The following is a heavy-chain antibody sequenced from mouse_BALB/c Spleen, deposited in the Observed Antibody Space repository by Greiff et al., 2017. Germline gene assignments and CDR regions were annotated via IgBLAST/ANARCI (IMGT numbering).Heavy chain of an antibody. CDR2: IDPYNGGT. Sequence: VQLQQSGPELVKPGASVKVSCKASGYSFTDYNMYWVKQSHGKSLEWIGYIDPYNGGTSYNQKFKGKATLTVDKSSSTAFMHLNSLTSEDSAVYYCARENPKSPTTTVVGDAWFAYWGQGTLVTVSA. V-gene: IGHV1S135*01. D-gene: IGHD1-1*01. J-gene: IGHJ3*01. CDR3: ARENPKSPTTTVVGDAWFAY. CDR1: GYSFTDYN.